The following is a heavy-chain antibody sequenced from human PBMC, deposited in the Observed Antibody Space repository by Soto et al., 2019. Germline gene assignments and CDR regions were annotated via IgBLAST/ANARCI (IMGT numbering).Heavy chain of an antibody. Sequence: EVQLVESGGGLVKPGGSLRLSCAASGFTFSSYSMNWVRQAPGKGLEWVSSISSSSSYIYYADSVKGRFTISRDNAKNSLYLQMNSLRAEDTAVYYCWGSGYDSPYYYYYGMDVWGQGTTVTVSS. V-gene: IGHV3-21*01. J-gene: IGHJ6*02. CDR2: ISSSSSYI. D-gene: IGHD5-12*01. CDR3: WGSGYDSPYYYYYGMDV. CDR1: GFTFSSYS.